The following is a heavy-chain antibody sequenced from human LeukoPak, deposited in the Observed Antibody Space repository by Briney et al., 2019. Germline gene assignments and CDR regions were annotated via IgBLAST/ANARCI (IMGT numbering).Heavy chain of an antibody. D-gene: IGHD6-13*01. CDR2: IRYDGSNK. CDR3: AKGILSSSSWFDY. Sequence: PGGSLRLSCAASGFTFSSYGMHWVRQAPGKGLEWVAFIRYDGSNKYYADSVKGRFTISRDNSKNTLYLQMNSLRAEDTAVYYCAKGILSSSSWFDYWGQGTLVTVSS. J-gene: IGHJ4*02. V-gene: IGHV3-30*02. CDR1: GFTFSSYG.